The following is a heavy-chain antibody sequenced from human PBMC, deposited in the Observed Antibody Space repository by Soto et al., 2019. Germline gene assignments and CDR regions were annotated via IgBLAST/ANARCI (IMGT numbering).Heavy chain of an antibody. CDR1: GGSINSGGYY. J-gene: IGHJ1*01. V-gene: IGHV4-31*03. CDR3: AREDGNCGQH. CDR2: ISYSGTT. Sequence: QVQLQESGPGPVKPSQTLSLTCTVSGGSINSGGYYWNWIRQHPGKGLEWIGHISYSGTTYYNPSLKSRVTISLDTSKNQFSLRVSLVTAADTAVYYCAREDGNCGQHWGQGTLVTVSS. D-gene: IGHD7-27*01.